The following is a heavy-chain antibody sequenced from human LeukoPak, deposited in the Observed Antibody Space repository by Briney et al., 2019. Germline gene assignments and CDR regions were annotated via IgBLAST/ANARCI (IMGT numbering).Heavy chain of an antibody. CDR3: ARHRGYYGSGSYSGSPFDY. CDR2: IYHTGTT. D-gene: IGHD3-10*01. J-gene: IGHJ4*02. Sequence: SETLSLTCTVSGYSIISDYYWGWLRQPPGKELEWIGSIYHTGTTYCNPSLRSRVTISVDTSKNQFSLKLSSVTAADTAVYYCARHRGYYGSGSYSGSPFDYWGQGTLVTVSS. V-gene: IGHV4-38-2*02. CDR1: GYSIISDYY.